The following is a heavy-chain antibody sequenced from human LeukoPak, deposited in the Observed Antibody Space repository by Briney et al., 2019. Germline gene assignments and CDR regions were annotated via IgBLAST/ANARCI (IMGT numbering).Heavy chain of an antibody. CDR1: GGTFSSYA. V-gene: IGHV1-69*13. Sequence: GASVKVSCKASGGTFSSYAISWVRQAPGQGLEWMGGIIPIFGTANYAQKFQGRVTITADESTSTAYMELSSLRSEDTAVYYWARGKETPDYYYYGMDVWGQGTTVTVSS. J-gene: IGHJ6*02. CDR3: ARGKETPDYYYYGMDV. CDR2: IIPIFGTA.